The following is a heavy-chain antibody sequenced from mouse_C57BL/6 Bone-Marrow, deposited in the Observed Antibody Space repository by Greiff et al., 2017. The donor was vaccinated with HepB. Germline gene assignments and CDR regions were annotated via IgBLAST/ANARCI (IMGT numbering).Heavy chain of an antibody. CDR1: GYTFTSYW. J-gene: IGHJ4*01. CDR3: ARDYGSSSYAMDY. CDR2: IYPGSGST. D-gene: IGHD1-1*01. Sequence: VQLQQPGAELVKPGASVKMSCKASGYTFTSYWITWVKQGPGQGLEWIGDIYPGSGSTNYNEKFKSKATLTVDTSSSTAYMQLSSLTSEDSAVYYCARDYGSSSYAMDYWGQGTSVTVSS. V-gene: IGHV1-55*01.